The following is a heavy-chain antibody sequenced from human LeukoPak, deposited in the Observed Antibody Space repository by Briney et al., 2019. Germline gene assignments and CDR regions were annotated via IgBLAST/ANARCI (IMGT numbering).Heavy chain of an antibody. D-gene: IGHD3-10*01. CDR3: AKDSWFGESHFDY. Sequence: GGSLRLSCAASGFTFSSYAMSWVRQAPGKGLEWVSAISGSGGSTYYADSVKGRFTISRDNSKNTLYLQMNSLRAEDTAVYYSAKDSWFGESHFDYWGQGTLVTVSS. CDR1: GFTFSSYA. CDR2: ISGSGGST. J-gene: IGHJ4*02. V-gene: IGHV3-23*01.